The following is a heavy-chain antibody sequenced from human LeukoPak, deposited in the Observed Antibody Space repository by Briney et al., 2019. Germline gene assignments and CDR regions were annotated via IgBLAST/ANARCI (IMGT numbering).Heavy chain of an antibody. CDR1: GYTFTSYY. J-gene: IGHJ4*02. CDR2: INPSGGST. D-gene: IGHD3-22*01. CDR3: ARLYDSSAYHADHFDY. Sequence: ASVKVSCKASGYTFTSYYMHWVRQAPGQGLEWMGIINPSGGSTNYAQRFRGRVTMTRDMSTSTVYMELSSLRSEDTAVYYCARLYDSSAYHADHFDYWGQGTLVTVSS. V-gene: IGHV1-46*01.